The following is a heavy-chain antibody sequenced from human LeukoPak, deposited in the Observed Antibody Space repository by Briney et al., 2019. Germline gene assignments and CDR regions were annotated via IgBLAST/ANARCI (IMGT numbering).Heavy chain of an antibody. D-gene: IGHD6-6*01. V-gene: IGHV3-21*01. Sequence: PGGSLRLSCAASGFTFSSYSMNWVRQAPGKGLEWVSSISSSNTYIYYADSVKGRFTISRDNAKNSLYLQMNSLRAEDTAVYYCARDLLGYSSSSFHYWGQGTLVTVSS. CDR3: ARDLLGYSSSSFHY. J-gene: IGHJ4*02. CDR1: GFTFSSYS. CDR2: ISSSNTYI.